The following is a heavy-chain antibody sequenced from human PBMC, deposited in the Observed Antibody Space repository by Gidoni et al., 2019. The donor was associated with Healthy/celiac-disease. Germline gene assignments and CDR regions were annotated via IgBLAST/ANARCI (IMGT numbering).Heavy chain of an antibody. CDR1: GGSISSYY. CDR3: ARDGDYGDYADY. Sequence: QVQLQESGPGLVKPSETPSLTCTVSGGSISSYYWSWIRQPPGKGLEWIGYIYYSGSTNYNPSLKSRVTISVDTSKNQFSLKLSSVTAADTAVYYCARDGDYGDYADYWGQGTLVTVSS. V-gene: IGHV4-59*01. J-gene: IGHJ4*02. CDR2: IYYSGST. D-gene: IGHD4-17*01.